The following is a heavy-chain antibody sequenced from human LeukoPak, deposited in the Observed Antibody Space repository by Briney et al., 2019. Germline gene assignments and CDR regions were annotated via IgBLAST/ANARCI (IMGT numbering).Heavy chain of an antibody. CDR2: ISSSSSYI. CDR1: GFTFSSYS. Sequence: GGSLRLSCAASGFTFSSYSMNWVRQAPGKGLEWVSSISSSSSYIYYADSVKGRFTISRDNAKNSLYLQMNSLRAEDTAVYYCARAGAVAGKPMDYWGQETLVTVSS. CDR3: ARAGAVAGKPMDY. D-gene: IGHD6-19*01. V-gene: IGHV3-21*01. J-gene: IGHJ4*02.